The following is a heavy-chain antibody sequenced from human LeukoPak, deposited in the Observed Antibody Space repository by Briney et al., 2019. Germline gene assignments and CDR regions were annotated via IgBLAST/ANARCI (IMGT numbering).Heavy chain of an antibody. V-gene: IGHV4-59*12. CDR2: IYCDGST. CDR3: AREGRYRYGYNEYHLYMDI. Sequence: SESLSLTCAVYAVSFSGYYWSWIRQSPGKGLECIGYIYCDGSTNYNPSLRGRVTISVDTPKNQFSLKLSSVTAEETAVYYCAREGRYRYGYNEYHLYMDIWGKGTTVTVSS. D-gene: IGHD5-18*01. J-gene: IGHJ6*03. CDR1: AVSFSGYY.